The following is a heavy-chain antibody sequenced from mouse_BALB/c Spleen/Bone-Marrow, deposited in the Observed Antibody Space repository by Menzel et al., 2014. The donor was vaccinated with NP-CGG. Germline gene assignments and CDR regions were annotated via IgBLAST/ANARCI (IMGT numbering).Heavy chain of an antibody. CDR1: GYSFTGYF. CDR2: INPYNGDT. J-gene: IGHJ2*01. CDR3: GVPYYYGGSDFDY. D-gene: IGHD1-1*01. V-gene: IGHV1-37*01. Sequence: EVQLVESGPELVKPGASVKISCKASGYSFTGYFMNWVKQSHGKSLEWIGRINPYNGDTFNNQKFKGKATLTVDKSSSTAHMELLSLTSEDSAVYYCGVPYYYGGSDFDYWGQGTTLTVSS.